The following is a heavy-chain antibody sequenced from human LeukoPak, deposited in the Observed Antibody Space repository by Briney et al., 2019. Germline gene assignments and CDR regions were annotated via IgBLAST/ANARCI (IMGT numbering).Heavy chain of an antibody. CDR2: INPRGGST. Sequence: ASVKVSCKASGYTFTSYYMHWVRQAPGQGLEWMGIINPRGGSTSYAQKFQGRVTMTRDTSTSTVYMELSSLRSEDTAVYYCARDQGIVVVPAAIRYNWFDPWGQGTLVTVSS. J-gene: IGHJ5*02. CDR3: ARDQGIVVVPAAIRYNWFDP. CDR1: GYTFTSYY. V-gene: IGHV1-46*01. D-gene: IGHD2-2*02.